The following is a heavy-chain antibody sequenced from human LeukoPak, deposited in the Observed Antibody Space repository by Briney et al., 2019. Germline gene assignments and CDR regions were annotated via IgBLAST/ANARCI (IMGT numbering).Heavy chain of an antibody. J-gene: IGHJ4*02. Sequence: SETLSLTCTVSGGSISSYYWSWIRQPPGKGLKWIGNIYNSGYTTYSPSLRSRVTISVDTSKNQCSLKLSSVTAADTAVYYCARRALLDSSGYDYWGQGTLVTVSS. CDR2: IYNSGYT. CDR3: ARRALLDSSGYDY. D-gene: IGHD3-22*01. CDR1: GGSISSYY. V-gene: IGHV4-59*12.